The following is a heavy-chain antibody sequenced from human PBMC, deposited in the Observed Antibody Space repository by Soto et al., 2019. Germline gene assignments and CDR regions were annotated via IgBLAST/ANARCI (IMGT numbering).Heavy chain of an antibody. CDR2: IIPIFGTA. CDR1: GGTFSSYA. V-gene: IGHV1-69*01. Sequence: QVQLVQSGAEVKKPGSSVKVSCKASGGTFSSYAISWVRQAPGQGLEWMGGIIPIFGTANYAQKFQGRVTITADESTSTAYMELSSLRSEDTAVYYCARVGDYPSTYYYYGMDVWGQGTTGTVSS. CDR3: ARVGDYPSTYYYYGMDV. J-gene: IGHJ6*02. D-gene: IGHD3-16*01.